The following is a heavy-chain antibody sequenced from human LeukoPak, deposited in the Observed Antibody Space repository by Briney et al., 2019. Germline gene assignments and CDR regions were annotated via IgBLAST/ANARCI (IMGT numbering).Heavy chain of an antibody. Sequence: SVKVSCKASGGTFSSYAISWVRQAPGQGLEWMGGIIPIFGTANCAQKFQGRVTITTDESTSTAYMELSSPRSEDTAVYYCARVGWERTYYYYYYMDVWGKGTRSPSP. D-gene: IGHD1-26*01. CDR2: IIPIFGTA. CDR1: GGTFSSYA. CDR3: ARVGWERTYYYYYYMDV. J-gene: IGHJ6*03. V-gene: IGHV1-69*05.